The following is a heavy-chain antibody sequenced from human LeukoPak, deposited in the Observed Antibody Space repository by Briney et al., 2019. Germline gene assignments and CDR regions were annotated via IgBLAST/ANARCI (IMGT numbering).Heavy chain of an antibody. CDR3: SRDGQSRDYYDSSGYSWFDP. CDR2: INPSGGST. Sequence: ASLKVSCKASGYTFTSYYMHWVPQGPGQGLEWMGIINPSGGSTSYAQKFQGRVTIIREQFTSQVYMELSSLGSEDTAVYYCSRDGQSRDYYDSSGYSWFDPWGQGTLVSVAS. J-gene: IGHJ5*02. D-gene: IGHD3-22*01. V-gene: IGHV1-46*01. CDR1: GYTFTSYY.